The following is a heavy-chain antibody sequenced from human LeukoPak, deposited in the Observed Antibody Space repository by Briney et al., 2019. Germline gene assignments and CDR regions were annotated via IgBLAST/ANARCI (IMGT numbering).Heavy chain of an antibody. D-gene: IGHD3-3*01. CDR1: GFTFDDYA. CDR2: ISGDGGST. CDR3: AKDMGPLGTIWIDY. J-gene: IGHJ4*02. Sequence: PGGSLRLSCAASGFTFDDYAMHWVRQAPGKGLEWVSLISGDGGSTYYAGSVKGRFTISRDNSKNSLYLQMKSLRIEDTDLYYCAKDMGPLGTIWIDYWGQGTLVTVSS. V-gene: IGHV3-43*02.